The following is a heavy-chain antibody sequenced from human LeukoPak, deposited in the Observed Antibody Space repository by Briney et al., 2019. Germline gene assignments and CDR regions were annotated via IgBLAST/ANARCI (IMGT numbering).Heavy chain of an antibody. V-gene: IGHV3-21*01. J-gene: IGHJ5*02. CDR3: ARDPRQQLANWFDP. CDR2: ISSSSSYI. D-gene: IGHD6-13*01. CDR1: GFTFSSYS. Sequence: GGSLRLSCAASGFTFSSYSMNWVRQAPGKGLEWVSSISSSSSYIYYADSVKGRFTISRDNAKNSLYLQMNSLRAEDTAVYYCARDPRQQLANWFDPWGQGTLVTVSS.